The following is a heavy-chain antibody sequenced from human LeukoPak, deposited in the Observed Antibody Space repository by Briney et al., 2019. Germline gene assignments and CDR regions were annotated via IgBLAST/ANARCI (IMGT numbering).Heavy chain of an antibody. CDR2: ISYDGNSQ. CDR3: AKPYPTLTTSAVLDN. V-gene: IGHV3-30*18. Sequence: LAGGSLTLSCAASGFTFSNYAIHWVRQAPGRGLEWVAAISYDGNSQHYGAPVKGRFTISRDNSKNTVYLQINTLRTDDAAIYYCAKPYPTLTTSAVLDNWGQGTLVTVSS. J-gene: IGHJ4*02. CDR1: GFTFSNYA. D-gene: IGHD1-1*01.